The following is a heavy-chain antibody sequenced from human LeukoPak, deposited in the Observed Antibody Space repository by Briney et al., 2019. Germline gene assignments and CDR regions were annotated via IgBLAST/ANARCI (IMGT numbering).Heavy chain of an antibody. V-gene: IGHV4-34*01. CDR3: ARSTWNFNY. CDR1: GGSFSGYY. CDR2: INHSGST. D-gene: IGHD2-2*01. Sequence: SETLTLTCAVYGGSFSGYYRSWIRQPPGKGLEWIGEINHSGSTNYNPSLNSRVTISVDTSKNQFSLKLSSVTAADTAVYYCARSTWNFNYWGQRALVTVSS. J-gene: IGHJ4*02.